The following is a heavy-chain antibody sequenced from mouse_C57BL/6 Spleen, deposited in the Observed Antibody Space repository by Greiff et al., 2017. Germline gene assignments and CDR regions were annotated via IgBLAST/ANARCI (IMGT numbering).Heavy chain of an antibody. J-gene: IGHJ3*01. CDR3: VRHLDGGFAY. CDR1: GFSFNTYA. CDR2: IRSKSNNYAT. V-gene: IGHV10-1*01. Sequence: EVMLVESGGGLVQPKGSLKLSCAASGFSFNTYAMNWVRQAPGKGLEWVARIRSKSNNYATYYADSVKDRFTISRDDSESMLYLQMNNLKTEDTAMYYCVRHLDGGFAYWGQGTLVTVSA.